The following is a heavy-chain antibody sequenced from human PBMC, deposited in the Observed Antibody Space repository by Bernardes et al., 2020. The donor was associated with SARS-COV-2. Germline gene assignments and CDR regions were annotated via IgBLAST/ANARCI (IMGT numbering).Heavy chain of an antibody. CDR2: IYYSGST. V-gene: IGHV4-59*08. D-gene: IGHD3-3*01. CDR1: GGSISSYY. J-gene: IGHJ5*02. Sequence: ETLSLTCTVSGGSISSYYWSWIRQPPGKGLEWIGYIYYSGSTNYNPSLKSRVTISLDTSKNQFSLKLSSVTAADTAVYYCARQRADYDFWSGYYRRGNWFDPWGQGTLVTVSS. CDR3: ARQRADYDFWSGYYRRGNWFDP.